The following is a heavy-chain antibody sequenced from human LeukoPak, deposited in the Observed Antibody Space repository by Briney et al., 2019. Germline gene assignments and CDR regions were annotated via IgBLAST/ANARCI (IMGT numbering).Heavy chain of an antibody. CDR3: ARDRITYTYCYYGMDV. Sequence: GGSLRLSCAASGFTFSSYGMHWVRQAPGKGLEWVANIKQDGSEKLYVDSVKGRFTISRDNDKNSLYLQMNSLRAEDTAVYYCARDRITYTYCYYGMDVWGQGTTVTVSS. CDR1: GFTFSSYG. J-gene: IGHJ6*02. V-gene: IGHV3-7*01. CDR2: IKQDGSEK. D-gene: IGHD1-14*01.